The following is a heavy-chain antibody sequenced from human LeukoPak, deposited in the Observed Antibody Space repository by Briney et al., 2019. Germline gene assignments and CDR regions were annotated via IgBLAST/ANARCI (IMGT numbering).Heavy chain of an antibody. CDR1: GFTFSSYG. V-gene: IGHV3-33*01. J-gene: IGHJ4*02. D-gene: IGHD2-21*02. CDR2: IWYDGSNK. CDR3: AREAVTGLLIDY. Sequence: GGSLRLSCAASGFTFSSYGMHWVRQAPGKGLEWVAVIWYDGSNKYYADSVKGRFTISRDNSKNTLYLQMNSLRAGDTAVYYCAREAVTGLLIDYWGQGTLVTVSS.